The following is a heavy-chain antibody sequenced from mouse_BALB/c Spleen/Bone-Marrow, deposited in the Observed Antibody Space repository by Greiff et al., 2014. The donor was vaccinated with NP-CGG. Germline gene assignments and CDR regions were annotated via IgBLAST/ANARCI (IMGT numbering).Heavy chain of an antibody. D-gene: IGHD1-2*01. CDR2: IWAGGST. CDR3: ARYYYGFLDY. V-gene: IGHV2-9*02. J-gene: IGHJ2*01. CDR1: GFSLTSYG. Sequence: VQLQQSGPGLVAPSQTLSITCTVSGFSLTSYGVHWVRQSPGKGLEWLGVIWAGGSTNYNSALMSRLSISKDNSKSQVFLKMNSLQTDDTAMYYCARYYYGFLDYWGKAPLSQSPQ.